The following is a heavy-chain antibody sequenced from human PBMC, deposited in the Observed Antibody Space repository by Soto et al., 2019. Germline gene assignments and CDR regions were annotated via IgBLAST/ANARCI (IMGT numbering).Heavy chain of an antibody. CDR2: INSDGSST. Sequence: GSLRLSCVAAAFSFSNRWMHWVRQVPGKGLVWVSHINSDGSSTTYADSVKGRFTISRDNAKKTVYLQMNSLRAEDTAVYFCARDNSYALEFWGQGTRVTVSS. J-gene: IGHJ6*02. CDR1: AFSFSNRW. CDR3: ARDNSYALEF. V-gene: IGHV3-74*03.